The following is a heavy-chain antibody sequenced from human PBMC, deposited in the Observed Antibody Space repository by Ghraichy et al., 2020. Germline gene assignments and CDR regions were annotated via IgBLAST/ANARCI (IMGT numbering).Heavy chain of an antibody. J-gene: IGHJ4*02. CDR3: ARDSHGDYPDS. D-gene: IGHD4-17*01. Sequence: TLSLTCTVSGVSISSGEYYWSWIRQAPGKGLEWIGYIYFSGSTYYNPSLQSRVTLSVDTSKNQFSLNLSSVTAADTAVYYCARDSHGDYPDSWGQGTLVTVSS. CDR1: GVSISSGEYY. CDR2: IYFSGST. V-gene: IGHV4-30-4*01.